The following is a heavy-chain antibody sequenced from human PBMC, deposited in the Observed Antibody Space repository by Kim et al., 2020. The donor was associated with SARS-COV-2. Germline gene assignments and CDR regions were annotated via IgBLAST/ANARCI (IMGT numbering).Heavy chain of an antibody. Sequence: ASVKVSCKASGYTFTGYYMHWVRQAPGQGLEWMGWINPNSGGTNYAQKFQGRVTMTRDTSISTAYMELSRLRSDDTAVYYCARVHPRSGWYFDYWGQGTLVTVSS. V-gene: IGHV1-2*02. CDR3: ARVHPRSGWYFDY. CDR1: GYTFTGYY. J-gene: IGHJ4*02. D-gene: IGHD6-19*01. CDR2: INPNSGGT.